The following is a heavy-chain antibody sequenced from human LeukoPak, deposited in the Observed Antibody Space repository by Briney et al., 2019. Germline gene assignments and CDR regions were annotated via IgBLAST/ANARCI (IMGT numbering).Heavy chain of an antibody. CDR1: GGSISSYY. Sequence: TSETLSLTCTVSGGSISSYYWSWIRQPPGKGLEWIGYIYYSGSTNYNPSLKSRVTISVDTSKNQFSLKLSSVTAADTAVYYCAREDGRRNTLGFYYYYGMDVWGQGTTVTVSS. J-gene: IGHJ6*02. CDR3: AREDGRRNTLGFYYYYGMDV. CDR2: IYYSGST. V-gene: IGHV4-59*12.